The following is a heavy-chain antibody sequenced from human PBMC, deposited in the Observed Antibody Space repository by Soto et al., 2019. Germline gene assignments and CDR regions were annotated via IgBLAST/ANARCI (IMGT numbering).Heavy chain of an antibody. CDR3: AILAVFSYYYDRSVPI. V-gene: IGHV3-23*01. Sequence: EVQLLESGGGLVQPGGSLRLSCAASGFTFSSYAMSWVRQAPGKGLEWVSAISGSGGSTYYADSVKGRFTISRDNSKNTLYLQMNSLRAEDTAVYYCAILAVFSYYYDRSVPIWGQGTLVTVSS. D-gene: IGHD3-22*01. J-gene: IGHJ4*02. CDR2: ISGSGGST. CDR1: GFTFSSYA.